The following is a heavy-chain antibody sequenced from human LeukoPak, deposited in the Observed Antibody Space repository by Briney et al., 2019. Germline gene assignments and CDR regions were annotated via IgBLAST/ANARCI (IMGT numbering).Heavy chain of an antibody. Sequence: SETLSLTCTVSGASISSYFWSWIRQPAGKGLEWIGRIYSSGSTYYSPSLNSRVTMSIDTSKNQFSLKLTSVTAADTAVYYCVRDQYYYDSSGYYLLDLWGQGTLVTVSS. J-gene: IGHJ4*02. CDR3: VRDQYYYDSSGYYLLDL. CDR1: GASISSYF. CDR2: IYSSGST. V-gene: IGHV4-4*07. D-gene: IGHD3-22*01.